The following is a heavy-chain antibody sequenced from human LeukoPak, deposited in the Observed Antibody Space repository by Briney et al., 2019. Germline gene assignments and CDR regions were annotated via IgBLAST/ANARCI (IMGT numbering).Heavy chain of an antibody. Sequence: GGSLRLSCAAPGFTFSSYGMHWVRQAPGKGLEWVAVIWYDGSNKYYADFVKGRFTISRDNSKNTLYLQMNSLRAEDTAVYYCARDSGGADFDYWGQGTLVTVSS. CDR3: ARDSGGADFDY. J-gene: IGHJ4*02. V-gene: IGHV3-33*01. CDR2: IWYDGSNK. CDR1: GFTFSSYG. D-gene: IGHD3-10*01.